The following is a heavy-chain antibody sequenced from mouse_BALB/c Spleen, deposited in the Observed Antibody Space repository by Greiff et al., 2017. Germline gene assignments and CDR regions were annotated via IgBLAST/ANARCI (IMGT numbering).Heavy chain of an antibody. V-gene: IGHV1-14*01. CDR1: GYTFTSYV. CDR3: ARGDYYGSWFAY. J-gene: IGHJ3*01. D-gene: IGHD1-1*01. CDR2: INPYNDCT. Sequence: EVQLQQSGPELVKPGASVKMSCKASGYTFTSYVMHWVKQKPGQGLEWIGYINPYNDCTKYNEKFKGKATLSSDKSSSTAYMELSSLTSADSAVYYCARGDYYGSWFAYWGQGTLVTVSA.